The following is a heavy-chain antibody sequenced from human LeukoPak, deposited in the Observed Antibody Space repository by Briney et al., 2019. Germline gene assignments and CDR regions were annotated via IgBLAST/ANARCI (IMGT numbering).Heavy chain of an antibody. D-gene: IGHD3-22*01. Sequence: PSETLTLTCTVSGGSISSGDYYWSCIRQPPGRGLEWIGYIYYSGSTYYNPSLKSRVTISVDRSKNQFSLKLSSVTAADTAVYYCARGAPYYYDSSGYSGAFDIWGQGTMVTVSS. J-gene: IGHJ3*02. CDR3: ARGAPYYYDSSGYSGAFDI. CDR2: IYYSGST. V-gene: IGHV4-30-4*01. CDR1: GGSISSGDYY.